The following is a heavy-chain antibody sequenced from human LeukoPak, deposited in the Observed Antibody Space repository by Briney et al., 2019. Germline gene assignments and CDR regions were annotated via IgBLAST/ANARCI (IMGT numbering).Heavy chain of an antibody. V-gene: IGHV4-34*01. CDR2: INHSGST. J-gene: IGHJ2*01. Sequence: SETLSLTCAVYGGSFSGYYWSWIRQPPGKGLEWIGEINHSGSTNYNPSLKSRVTISVDTSKNQFSLKLRSVTAADTAVYYCARGYGIWGTYRPQGYFDLWGRGTLVTVSS. CDR1: GGSFSGYY. CDR3: ARGYGIWGTYRPQGYFDL. D-gene: IGHD3-16*02.